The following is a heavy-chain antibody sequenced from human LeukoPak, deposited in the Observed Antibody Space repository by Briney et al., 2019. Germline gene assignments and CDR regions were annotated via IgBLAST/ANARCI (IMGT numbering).Heavy chain of an antibody. CDR1: GFTFSSYG. Sequence: PGRSLRLSCAASGFTFSSYGMHWVRQAPGKGLEWVAVISYDGSNKYYADSVKGRFTISRDNSKNSLYLQMNSLRTEDTAFYYCAKDIGERGYKDYWGQGTLVTVSS. V-gene: IGHV3-30*18. CDR3: AKDIGERGYKDY. J-gene: IGHJ4*02. CDR2: ISYDGSNK. D-gene: IGHD5-18*01.